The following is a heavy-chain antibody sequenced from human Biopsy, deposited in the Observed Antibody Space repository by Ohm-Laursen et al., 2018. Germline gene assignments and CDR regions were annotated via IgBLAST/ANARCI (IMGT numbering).Heavy chain of an antibody. CDR1: DASASSGRYY. CDR2: FYSSGTT. J-gene: IGHJ3*02. D-gene: IGHD3-10*01. CDR3: ARAPADQYAARNYCSSHAFDM. Sequence: GTLSLTCTVSDASASSGRYYWTWIRQPPRKPLEWIGYFYSSGTTRYNPSLESRLSISMDNSKNEVSLRLTSMTAADTAVYFCARAPADQYAARNYCSSHAFDMWGQGTKVTVSS. V-gene: IGHV4-61*01.